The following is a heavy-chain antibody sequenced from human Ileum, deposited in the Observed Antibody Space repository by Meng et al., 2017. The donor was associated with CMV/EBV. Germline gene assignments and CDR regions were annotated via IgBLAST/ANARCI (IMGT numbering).Heavy chain of an antibody. D-gene: IGHD2-8*01. CDR1: GGSFSEYH. J-gene: IGHJ4*02. V-gene: IGHV3-30*02. CDR3: AKDHTQWLSYHPHCDN. Sequence: QVQLHEWGAGLLKPSETLSLSCAVDGGSFSEYHWSWVRQAPCKGLEWVAFIRYNGDSKYYIESVEGRFTISRDNAKNTVYLQMSSLTVEDTAVYYCAKDHTQWLSYHPHCDNWGQGTLVTVSS. CDR2: IRYNGDSK.